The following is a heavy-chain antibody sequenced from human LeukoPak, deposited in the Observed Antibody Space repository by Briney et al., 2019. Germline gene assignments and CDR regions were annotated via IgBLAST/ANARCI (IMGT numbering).Heavy chain of an antibody. D-gene: IGHD6-19*01. J-gene: IGHJ5*02. Sequence: SETLSLTCTVSGYSISSGYYWGWIRQPPGKGLEWIGSIYHSGSTYYNPSLKSRVTISVDTSKNQFSLKLSSVTAADTALYYCARQRWLVHNWFDLWGQGTLVTVSS. CDR1: GYSISSGYY. V-gene: IGHV4-38-2*02. CDR2: IYHSGST. CDR3: ARQRWLVHNWFDL.